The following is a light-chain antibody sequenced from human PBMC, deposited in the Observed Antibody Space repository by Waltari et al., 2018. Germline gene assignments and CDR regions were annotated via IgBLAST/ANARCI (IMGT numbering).Light chain of an antibody. V-gene: IGKV3-11*01. CDR1: QSVSSY. Sequence: DIVLTQSPATLSLSPGDRATLSCRASQSVSSYLAWYHQKPGQAPRLLIYDASNRATGIPARFSGSGSGTDFTLTISSLEPEDFAVYYCQQRSNWPRTFGQGTKLEIK. CDR3: QQRSNWPRT. J-gene: IGKJ2*01. CDR2: DAS.